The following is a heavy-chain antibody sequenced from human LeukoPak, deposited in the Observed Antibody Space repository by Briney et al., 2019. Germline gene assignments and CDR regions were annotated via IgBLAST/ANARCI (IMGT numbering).Heavy chain of an antibody. Sequence: GGSLRLSCAASGFTVSSNYMSWVRQAPGKGLEWVSVIYSGGSTYYADSVKGRFTISRDNSKNTLYLQMNSLRAEDTAVYYCARDRFNGDYYFDYWGQGTLVTVSS. V-gene: IGHV3-53*01. CDR3: ARDRFNGDYYFDY. D-gene: IGHD4-17*01. CDR2: IYSGGST. CDR1: GFTVSSNY. J-gene: IGHJ4*02.